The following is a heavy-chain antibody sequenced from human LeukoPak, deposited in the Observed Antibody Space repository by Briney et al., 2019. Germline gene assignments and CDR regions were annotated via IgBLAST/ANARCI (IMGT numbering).Heavy chain of an antibody. CDR1: GFTFSTHI. V-gene: IGHV3-30-3*01. J-gene: IGHJ4*02. CDR2: IEPDETTK. CDR3: VRQSTGLDY. D-gene: IGHD5/OR15-5a*01. Sequence: PGGSLRLSCAASGFTFSTHIMHWVRQAPGKGLGWVAVIEPDETTKYHADSVKGRFTISRDNSENTLYLQLDSLRSEDTGLYYCVRQSTGLDYWGQGTLVTVSS.